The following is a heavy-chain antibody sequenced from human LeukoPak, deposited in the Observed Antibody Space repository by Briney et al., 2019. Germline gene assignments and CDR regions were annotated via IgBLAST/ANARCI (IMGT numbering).Heavy chain of an antibody. CDR3: ARRLNDINY. J-gene: IGHJ4*02. D-gene: IGHD3-9*01. Sequence: GGSLRLSCAASGFTFSSYWMHWVRQAPGKGVVWVSRINRDGSSRIYADSVKGRFTISRDNAKNTLYLQMNSLRAEDTAVYYCARRLNDINYWGQGTLVTVSS. V-gene: IGHV3-74*01. CDR1: GFTFSSYW. CDR2: INRDGSSR.